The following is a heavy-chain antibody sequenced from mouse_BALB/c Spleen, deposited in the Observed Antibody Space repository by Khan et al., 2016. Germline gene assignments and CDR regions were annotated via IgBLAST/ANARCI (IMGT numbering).Heavy chain of an antibody. CDR3: ARVPNWDYLDY. CDR2: ISHSGST. CDR1: GYPITSDYA. V-gene: IGHV3-2*02. D-gene: IGHD4-1*01. J-gene: IGHJ2*01. Sequence: EVQLQESGPGLVKPSQSLSLTCTVTGYPITSDYAWHWIRQFPGNKLEWMGNISHSGSTSYNPSLKSRISITRDTSKDQFFLQLNYVTTEDTAAYYCARVPNWDYLDYWGQGTTLTVSS.